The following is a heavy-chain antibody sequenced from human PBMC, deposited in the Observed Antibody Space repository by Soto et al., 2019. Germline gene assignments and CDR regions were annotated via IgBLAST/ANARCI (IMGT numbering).Heavy chain of an antibody. CDR2: ISSSSSTI. CDR3: ARDFATTSSFHP. J-gene: IGHJ5*02. CDR1: GFTFSSYS. V-gene: IGHV3-48*01. D-gene: IGHD5-12*01. Sequence: GGSLRLSCAASGFTFSSYSMNWVRQAPGRGLEWVSYISSSSSTIYYADSVKGRFTISRDNAKNSLYLQMNSLRAEDTAVYYCARDFATTSSFHPWGQGPLVTGSS.